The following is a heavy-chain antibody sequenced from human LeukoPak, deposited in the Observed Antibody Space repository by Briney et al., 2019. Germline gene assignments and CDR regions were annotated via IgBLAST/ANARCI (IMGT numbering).Heavy chain of an antibody. CDR1: GFTFSSYW. Sequence: PGGSLRLSCAASGFTFSSYWMSWVRQAPGKGLEWVANIKQDGSEKYYVDSVKGRFTISRDNAKNSLYLQMNSLRAEDTAVYYCARDAAGGYSGYDRGRPVNYWGQGTLVTVSS. J-gene: IGHJ4*02. D-gene: IGHD5-12*01. CDR3: ARDAAGGYSGYDRGRPVNY. V-gene: IGHV3-7*01. CDR2: IKQDGSEK.